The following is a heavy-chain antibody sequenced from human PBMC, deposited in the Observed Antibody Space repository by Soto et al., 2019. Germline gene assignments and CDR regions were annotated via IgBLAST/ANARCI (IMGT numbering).Heavy chain of an antibody. CDR2: INANNGDT. V-gene: IGHV1-18*04. CDR3: SRFGAYGSH. Sequence: QVQLVQSGPELKKPGASVKVSWKASGYASTSYGISWVRQAPGQGLEWMGRINANNGDTDYRQKFQGRITMTADASTDTVYMDLRNLTTDDTGVYYCSRFGAYGSHWGKATQITVSS. J-gene: IGHJ4*02. CDR1: GYASTSYG. D-gene: IGHD1-26*01.